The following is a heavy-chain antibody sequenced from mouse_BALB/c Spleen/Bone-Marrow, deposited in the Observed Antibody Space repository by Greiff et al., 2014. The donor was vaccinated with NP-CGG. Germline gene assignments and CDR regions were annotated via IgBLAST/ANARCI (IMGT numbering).Heavy chain of an antibody. CDR1: GYTFTDYD. D-gene: IGHD1-1*01. J-gene: IGHJ2*01. CDR3: ARGDFGSHCFDY. V-gene: IGHV1S137*01. CDR2: ISTYYGDT. Sequence: QVQLKQSGAELVRPGVSVKISCKGSGYTFTDYDLHWVKQSHARSLEWIGVISTYYGDTTYNPKFKGKATMTVDKSSTTAYMELARLTSEDSAIYYCARGDFGSHCFDYWGQGTTLTVSS.